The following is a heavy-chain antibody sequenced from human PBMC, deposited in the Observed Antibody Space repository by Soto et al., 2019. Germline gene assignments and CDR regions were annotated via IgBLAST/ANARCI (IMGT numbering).Heavy chain of an antibody. D-gene: IGHD6-13*01. CDR1: GLSFHYYG. V-gene: IGHV3-30*18. CDR2: ISYDGKRK. CDR3: AKDVGSSSWYENYYYGMDV. J-gene: IGHJ6*02. Sequence: ESGGGVVPPERSLRLSCVASGLSFHYYGMHWVRQAPDKGLESVAIISYDGKRKYYADSVKGRFTVSRDNSKNTLFLEMNSLGAEDTAVYYCAKDVGSSSWYENYYYGMDVWGQGTTVTVSS.